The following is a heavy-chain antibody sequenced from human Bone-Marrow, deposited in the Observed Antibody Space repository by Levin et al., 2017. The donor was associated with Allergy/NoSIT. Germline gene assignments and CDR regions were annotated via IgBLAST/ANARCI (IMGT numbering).Heavy chain of an antibody. CDR3: TRRAALDF. V-gene: IGHV3-23*01. CDR1: GFTFSAYA. CDR2: IVGDGYNR. D-gene: IGHD6-13*01. Sequence: GESLKISCVASGFTFSAYAMNWVRQAPGKGLEWISGIVGDGYNREYADSVKGRFTISRDNSKNTLYLQMDGLRADDTAMYFCTRRAALDFWGQGTPVTGSS. J-gene: IGHJ4*02.